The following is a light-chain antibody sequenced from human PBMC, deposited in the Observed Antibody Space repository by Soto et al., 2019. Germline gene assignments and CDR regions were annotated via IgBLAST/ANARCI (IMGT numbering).Light chain of an antibody. J-gene: IGKJ4*01. CDR2: DAS. CDR3: QQLSIWPLN. CDR1: QSIRNY. V-gene: IGKV3-11*01. Sequence: EVMLTQSPATLSLSPGERVTLSCRASQSIRNYLAWYQQKPGQAPRLVIYDASNRATGIPARFSGSGSGADFTLTISILEPEDVAVCCWQQLSIWPLNFGGCTNVE.